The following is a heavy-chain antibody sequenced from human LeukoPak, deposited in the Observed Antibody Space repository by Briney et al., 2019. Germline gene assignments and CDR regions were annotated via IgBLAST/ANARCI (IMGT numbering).Heavy chain of an antibody. J-gene: IGHJ4*02. CDR3: ARDLYFHPPRKKNWGPLDY. CDR1: GYTFTGYY. D-gene: IGHD7-27*01. Sequence: ASVKVSCKASGYTFTGYYMHWVRQAPGQGLEWMGWINPNSGGTNYAQKFQGGVTMTRDTSISTAYMELSRLRSDDTAVYYCARDLYFHPPRKKNWGPLDYWGQGTLVTVSS. CDR2: INPNSGGT. V-gene: IGHV1-2*02.